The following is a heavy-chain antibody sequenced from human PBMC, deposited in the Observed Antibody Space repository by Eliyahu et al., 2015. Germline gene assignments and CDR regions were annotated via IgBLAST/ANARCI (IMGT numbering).Heavy chain of an antibody. V-gene: IGHV3-74*01. D-gene: IGHD3-22*01. Sequence: EVQLVESGGGLVQPXGSLRXXCAASGFTFSSYWMHWVXQAPGKGXVWVSRXNTDGSSTSYADSVKGRFTISRDNAKNTLYLQMNSLRAEDTAVYYCALYYYDSSGYYWGQGTLVTVSS. CDR3: ALYYYDSSGYY. J-gene: IGHJ4*02. CDR1: GFTFSSYW. CDR2: XNTDGSST.